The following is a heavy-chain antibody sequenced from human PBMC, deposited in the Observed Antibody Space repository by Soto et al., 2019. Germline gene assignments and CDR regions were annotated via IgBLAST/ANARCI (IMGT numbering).Heavy chain of an antibody. V-gene: IGHV4-34*01. CDR1: GGSFSGYY. CDR3: ARYGDYYPNYYYYYYMDV. Sequence: SETLSLTCAVYGGSFSGYYWSWIRQPPGEGLEWIGEINHSGSTNYNPSLKSRVTISVDTSKNQFSLKLSSVTAADTAVYYCARYGDYYPNYYYYYYMDVWGKGTTVTVSS. D-gene: IGHD4-17*01. CDR2: INHSGST. J-gene: IGHJ6*03.